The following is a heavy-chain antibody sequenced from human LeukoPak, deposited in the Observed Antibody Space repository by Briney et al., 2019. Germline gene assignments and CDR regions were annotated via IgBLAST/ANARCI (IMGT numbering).Heavy chain of an antibody. CDR2: IYHSGST. J-gene: IGHJ5*02. Sequence: SETLSLTCTVSGDSMSTGYYWGWIRQPPGKGLEWIGSIYHSGSTYYNPSLKSRVTISVDTSKNQFSLKLSSVTAADTAVYYCARAPQRSYQHNWFDPWGQGTLVTVSS. V-gene: IGHV4-38-2*02. D-gene: IGHD2-21*01. CDR3: ARAPQRSYQHNWFDP. CDR1: GDSMSTGYY.